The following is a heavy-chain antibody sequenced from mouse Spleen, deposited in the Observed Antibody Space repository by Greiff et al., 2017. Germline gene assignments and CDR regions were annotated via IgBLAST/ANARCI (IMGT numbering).Heavy chain of an antibody. CDR1: GYTFTDYY. CDR2: IYPGSGNT. J-gene: IGHJ4*01. Sequence: LVESGPELVKPGASVKISCKASGYTFTDYYINWVKQKPGQGLEWIGWIYPGSGNTKYNEKFKGKATLTVDTSSSTAYMQLSSLTSEDTAVYFCARSGYYGNPHAMDYWGQGTSVTVSS. D-gene: IGHD2-1*01. CDR3: ARSGYYGNPHAMDY. V-gene: IGHV1-84*02.